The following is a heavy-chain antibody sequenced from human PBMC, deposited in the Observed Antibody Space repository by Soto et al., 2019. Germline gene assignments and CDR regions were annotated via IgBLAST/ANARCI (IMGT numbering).Heavy chain of an antibody. CDR1: GYSFTSNW. Sequence: PGESLKISCKGSGYSFTSNWIGWVRQMPGKGLEWMGIIYPGDSDTRYSPPFQGQVTISADKSISTAYLQWSSLKASDTAMYYCARGTYDFWSGLNSGMDVWGQGTTVTVSS. D-gene: IGHD3-3*01. CDR2: IYPGDSDT. J-gene: IGHJ6*02. CDR3: ARGTYDFWSGLNSGMDV. V-gene: IGHV5-51*01.